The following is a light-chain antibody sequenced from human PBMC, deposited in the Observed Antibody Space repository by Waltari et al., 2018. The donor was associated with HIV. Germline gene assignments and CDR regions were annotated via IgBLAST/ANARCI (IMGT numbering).Light chain of an antibody. CDR1: SSNIGSNA. V-gene: IGLV1-44*01. J-gene: IGLJ3*02. CDR3: AAWDDSLNGVM. Sequence: QSLLTQPPSASGTPGQRVSISCSGSSSNIGSNAVTWYQQLPGTAPKLLNYNNNQRPSGVPDRFSGSKSGTSASLAISGLQSEDEAAYYCAAWDDSLNGVMFGGGTTLTVL. CDR2: NNN.